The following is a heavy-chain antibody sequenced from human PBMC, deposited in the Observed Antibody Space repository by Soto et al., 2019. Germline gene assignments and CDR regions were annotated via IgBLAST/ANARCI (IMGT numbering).Heavy chain of an antibody. CDR1: GGSISSSSYY. CDR2: IYYSGST. Sequence: SETLSLTCTVSGGSISSSSYYWGWIRQPPGKGLEWIGSIYYSGSTYYNPSLKSRVTISVDTSKNQFSLKLSSVTAADTAVYYCAREQLAAAGRNYFDYWGQGTLVTVSS. V-gene: IGHV4-39*02. D-gene: IGHD6-13*01. J-gene: IGHJ4*02. CDR3: AREQLAAAGRNYFDY.